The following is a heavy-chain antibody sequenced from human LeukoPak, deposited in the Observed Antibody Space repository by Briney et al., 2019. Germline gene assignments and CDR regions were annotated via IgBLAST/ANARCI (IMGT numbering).Heavy chain of an antibody. Sequence: ASVKVSCKASGGTFSSYAISWVRQAPGQGLEWMGGIIPIFGTANYAQKFQGRVTITTDESTSTAYMEMSSLRSEDTAVYYCASYDGLLQRTLARDEYFQHWGQGALVTVSS. CDR3: ASYDGLLQRTLARDEYFQH. J-gene: IGHJ1*01. CDR1: GGTFSSYA. CDR2: IIPIFGTA. V-gene: IGHV1-69*05. D-gene: IGHD3-9*01.